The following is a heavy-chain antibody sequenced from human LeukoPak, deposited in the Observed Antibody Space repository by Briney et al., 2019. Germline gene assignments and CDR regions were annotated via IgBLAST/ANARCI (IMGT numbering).Heavy chain of an antibody. J-gene: IGHJ6*03. Sequence: SETLSLTCTVSGGSISSSSYYWGWIRQPPGKGLEWIGSIYYSGSTYYNPSLKSRVTISVDTSKNQFSLKLSSVTAADTAVCYCARLETYSRTMDVWGKGTTVTISS. V-gene: IGHV4-39*01. CDR2: IYYSGST. CDR3: ARLETYSRTMDV. CDR1: GGSISSSSYY. D-gene: IGHD6-13*01.